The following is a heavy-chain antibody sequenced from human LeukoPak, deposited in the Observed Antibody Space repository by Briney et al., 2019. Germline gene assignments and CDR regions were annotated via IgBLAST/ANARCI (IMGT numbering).Heavy chain of an antibody. CDR3: AGVGNYVQTFYYYSGRDV. D-gene: IGHD2/OR15-2a*01. Sequence: PSETLSLTCTVSGGSISSSSYYWGWIRQPPGKGLEWIGSIYYSGSTYYNPSLKSRVTISVDTSKNQFSLKLSSVTAADTAVYYWAGVGNYVQTFYYYSGRDVGAKGTRATVP. CDR1: GGSISSSSYY. V-gene: IGHV4-39*01. J-gene: IGHJ6*04. CDR2: IYYSGST.